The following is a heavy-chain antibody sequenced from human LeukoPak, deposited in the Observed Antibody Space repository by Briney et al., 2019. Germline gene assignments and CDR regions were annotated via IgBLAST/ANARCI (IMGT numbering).Heavy chain of an antibody. J-gene: IGHJ4*02. CDR1: GFSFDVYA. V-gene: IGHV3-9*01. CDR2: ITWNSGHI. CDR3: AKDLPSSGWSHFEY. Sequence: GGSLRLSCAASGFSFDVYAMHWVRQIPGKGLEWVSGITWNSGHIGYAESVKGRFTISRDNAKSSLYLHMDSLRPEDTAFYYCAKDLPSSGWSHFEYWAQGTLVTVSS. D-gene: IGHD6-19*01.